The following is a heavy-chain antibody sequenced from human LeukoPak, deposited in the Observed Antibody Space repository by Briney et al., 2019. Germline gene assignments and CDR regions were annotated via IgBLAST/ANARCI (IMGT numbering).Heavy chain of an antibody. V-gene: IGHV3-48*02. CDR2: ISSSSSTI. D-gene: IGHD5-18*01. J-gene: IGHJ4*02. CDR1: GFTFSSYS. CDR3: ARDGAVGYSYGSDFDY. Sequence: PGGSLRLSCAASGFTFSSYSMNWVRQAPGKGLEWVSYISSSSSTIYYADSVKGRFTISRDNAKNSLYLQMNSLRDEDTAVYYCARDGAVGYSYGSDFDYWGQGTLVTVSS.